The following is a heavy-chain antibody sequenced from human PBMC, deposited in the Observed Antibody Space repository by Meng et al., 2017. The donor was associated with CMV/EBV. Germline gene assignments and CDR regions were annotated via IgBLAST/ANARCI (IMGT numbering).Heavy chain of an antibody. CDR3: SSNSIVVVPAAIPDDAFDI. J-gene: IGHJ3*02. D-gene: IGHD2-2*02. V-gene: IGHV3-7*01. CDR1: GFTFSSYW. Sequence: GESLKISCAASGFTFSSYWMSWVRQAPGKGLEWVANIKQDGSEKYYVDSVKGRFTISRDNAKNSLYLQMNSLRAEDTAVYYCSSNSIVVVPAAIPDDAFDIWGQGTMVTVSS. CDR2: IKQDGSEK.